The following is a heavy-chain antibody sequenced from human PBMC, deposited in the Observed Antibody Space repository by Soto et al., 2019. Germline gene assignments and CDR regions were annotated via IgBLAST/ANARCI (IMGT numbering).Heavy chain of an antibody. V-gene: IGHV3-48*02. J-gene: IGHJ6*02. CDR1: GFTFSSYS. D-gene: IGHD6-13*01. CDR2: ISSSSSTI. Sequence: GGSLRLSCAASGFTFSSYSMNWVRQAPGKGLEWVSYISSSSSTIYYADSVKGRFTISRDNAKNSLYLQMNSLRDEDTAVYYCARDLYSSSWYGNYYYYGMDVWGQGTTVTVSS. CDR3: ARDLYSSSWYGNYYYYGMDV.